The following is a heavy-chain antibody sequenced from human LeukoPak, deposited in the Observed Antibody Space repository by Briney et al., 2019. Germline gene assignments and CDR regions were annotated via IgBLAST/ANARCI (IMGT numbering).Heavy chain of an antibody. Sequence: SETLSLTCTVSGGSISSYYWSWIRQPPGKGLEWIGYIYTSGSTNYNPSLKSRVTISVDTSKNQFSLKLSSVTAADTAVCYCARHGDIVATYLDYWGQGTLVTVSS. CDR2: IYTSGST. V-gene: IGHV4-4*09. CDR3: ARHGDIVATYLDY. CDR1: GGSISSYY. J-gene: IGHJ4*02. D-gene: IGHD5-12*01.